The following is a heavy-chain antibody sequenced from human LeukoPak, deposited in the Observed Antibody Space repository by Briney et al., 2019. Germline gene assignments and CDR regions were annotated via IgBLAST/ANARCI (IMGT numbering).Heavy chain of an antibody. J-gene: IGHJ4*02. D-gene: IGHD5-18*01. V-gene: IGHV3-48*03. CDR3: ARGVGNNYGYPDY. CDR2: ISNSGSTI. Sequence: GGSLRPSCAASGFTFSSYEMNWVRQAPGKGLEWVSYISNSGSTIYYADSVKGRFTISRDNAKNSLYVQMNSLRAEDTAVYYCARGVGNNYGYPDYWGQGTLVTVSS. CDR1: GFTFSSYE.